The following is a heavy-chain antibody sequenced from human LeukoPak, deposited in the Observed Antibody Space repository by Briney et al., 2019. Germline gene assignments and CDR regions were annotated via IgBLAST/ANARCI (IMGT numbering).Heavy chain of an antibody. J-gene: IGHJ6*02. CDR2: INHSGST. CDR1: GGSFSGYY. V-gene: IGHV4-34*01. Sequence: PSETLSLTCAVYGGSFSGYYWSWIRQPPGKGLEWIGEINHSGSTNYNPSLKSRVTISVDASKNQFSLKLSSVTAADTAVYYCARGSRGHYDFWSGYPSYYYYGMDVWGQGTTVTVSS. CDR3: ARGSRGHYDFWSGYPSYYYYGMDV. D-gene: IGHD3-3*01.